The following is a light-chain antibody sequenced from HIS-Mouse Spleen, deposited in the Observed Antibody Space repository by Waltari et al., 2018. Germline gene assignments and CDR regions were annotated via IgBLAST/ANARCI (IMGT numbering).Light chain of an antibody. Sequence: SYELTQPPSVSVSPGQTARITCSADALPQKYAYWYQQKSGQDPVLVIYEDSKRPSGIPERFSGSSSGTMATLTISGAQVEDEADYYCYSTDSSGNHRVFGGGTKLTVL. V-gene: IGLV3-10*01. CDR1: ALPQKY. CDR2: EDS. J-gene: IGLJ2*01. CDR3: YSTDSSGNHRV.